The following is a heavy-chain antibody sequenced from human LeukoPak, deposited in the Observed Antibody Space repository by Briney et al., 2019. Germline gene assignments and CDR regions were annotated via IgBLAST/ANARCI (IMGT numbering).Heavy chain of an antibody. CDR1: GFTFSSYS. Sequence: GGSLRLSCAASGFTFSSYSMNWVRQAPGKGLEWVSSIGSSSSYIYYADSVKGRFTISRDNAKNSLYLQMNSLRAEDTAVYYCARDGIVGATRAFDYWGQGTLVTVSS. CDR3: ARDGIVGATRAFDY. D-gene: IGHD1-26*01. J-gene: IGHJ4*02. CDR2: IGSSSSYI. V-gene: IGHV3-21*01.